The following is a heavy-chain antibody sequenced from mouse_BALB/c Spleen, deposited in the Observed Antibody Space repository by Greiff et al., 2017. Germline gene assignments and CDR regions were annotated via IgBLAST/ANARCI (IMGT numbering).Heavy chain of an antibody. Sequence: VQLQQSGPELVKPGASVKISCKASGYAFSSSWMNWVKQRPGQGLEWIGRIYPGDGDTNYNGKFKGKATLTADKSSSTAYMQLSSLTSVDSAVYFCAREGNGSSYGGYYFDYWGQGTTLTVSS. CDR2: IYPGDGDT. J-gene: IGHJ2*01. CDR3: AREGNGSSYGGYYFDY. V-gene: IGHV1-82*01. CDR1: GYAFSSSW. D-gene: IGHD1-1*01.